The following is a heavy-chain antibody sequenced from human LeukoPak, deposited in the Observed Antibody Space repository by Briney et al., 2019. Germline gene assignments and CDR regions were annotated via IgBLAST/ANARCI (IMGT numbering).Heavy chain of an antibody. CDR2: IYTSGST. CDR1: GTSISSGRSS. D-gene: IGHD2-2*01. CDR3: SRGARYCSSTSCYRLDP. Sequence: SETLSPTCTVPGTSISSGRSSWSWIRQPDGKGLEWTGLIYTSGSTNYNPSLKSRVTISVDTPKNQFSLKLSSVTAADTAVYYCSRGARYCSSTSCYRLDPWGQGTLVTVSS. V-gene: IGHV4-61*02. J-gene: IGHJ5*02.